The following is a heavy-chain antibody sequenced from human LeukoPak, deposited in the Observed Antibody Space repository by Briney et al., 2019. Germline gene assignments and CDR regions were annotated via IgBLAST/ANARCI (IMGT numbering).Heavy chain of an antibody. J-gene: IGHJ4*02. V-gene: IGHV3-30-3*01. CDR3: ARDPEYYYDSSGYYYTGYFDY. CDR2: ISYDGSNK. CDR1: GFTFSSYA. D-gene: IGHD3-22*01. Sequence: GGSLRLSCTASGFTFSSYAMHWVRQAPGKGLEWVAVISYDGSNKYYADSVKGRFTISRDNSKNTLYLQMNSLRAEDTAVYYCARDPEYYYDSSGYYYTGYFDYWGQGTLVTVSS.